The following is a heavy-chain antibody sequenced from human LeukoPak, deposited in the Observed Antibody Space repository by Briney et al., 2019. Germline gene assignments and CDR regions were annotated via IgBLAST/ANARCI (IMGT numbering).Heavy chain of an antibody. CDR2: ISYDGSNK. CDR1: GFTFSSYA. CDR3: ARDGQQWLAFDY. J-gene: IGHJ4*02. V-gene: IGHV3-30*04. D-gene: IGHD6-19*01. Sequence: AGGSLRLSCAASGFTFSSYAMHWVRQAPGKGLEWVAVISYDGSNKYYADSVKGRFTISRDNSKNTLYLQMNSLRAEDTAVYYCARDGQQWLAFDYWGQGTLVTVSS.